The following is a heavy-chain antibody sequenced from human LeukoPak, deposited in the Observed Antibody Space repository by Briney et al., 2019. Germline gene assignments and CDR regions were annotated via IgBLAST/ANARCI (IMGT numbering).Heavy chain of an antibody. CDR3: AKGIRGVPNDAFDI. CDR2: FSGGGSST. CDR1: GFTFSNYA. Sequence: GGSLRLSCAAPGFTFSNYAMSWVRQAPGKGLEWVSTFSGGGSSTYYADSVKGRFTISRDNSKNTLYLQTNSLRAEDTAVYYCAKGIRGVPNDAFDIWGQGTMVTVSS. D-gene: IGHD3-10*01. V-gene: IGHV3-23*01. J-gene: IGHJ3*02.